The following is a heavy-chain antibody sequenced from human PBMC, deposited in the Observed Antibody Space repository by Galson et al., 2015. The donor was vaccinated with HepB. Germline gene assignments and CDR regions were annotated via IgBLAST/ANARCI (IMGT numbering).Heavy chain of an antibody. D-gene: IGHD3-22*01. CDR3: AGSWGGPRVFTMIVDFDY. CDR1: GYTFTSYA. CDR2: INAGNGNT. V-gene: IGHV1-3*01. J-gene: IGHJ4*02. Sequence: SVKVSCKASGYTFTSYAMHWVRQAPGQRLEWMGWINAGNGNTKYSQKFQGRVTITRDTSASTAYMELSSLRSEDTAVYYCAGSWGGPRVFTMIVDFDYWGQGTLVTVSS.